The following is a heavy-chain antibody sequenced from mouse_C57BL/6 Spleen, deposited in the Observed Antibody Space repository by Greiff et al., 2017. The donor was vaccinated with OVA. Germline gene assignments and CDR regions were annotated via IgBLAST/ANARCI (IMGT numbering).Heavy chain of an antibody. J-gene: IGHJ4*01. Sequence: VQLQESGPGLVAPSQSLSITCTVSGFSLTSYAISWVRQPPGKGLEWLGVIWTGGGKNDNSALKSRLSISKDHSKIQVFLKMNSLQTDDTARYYCARNDWEVYYAMDYWGQGTSVTVSS. CDR2: IWTGGGK. CDR1: GFSLTSYA. CDR3: ARNDWEVYYAMDY. D-gene: IGHD4-1*01. V-gene: IGHV2-9-1*01.